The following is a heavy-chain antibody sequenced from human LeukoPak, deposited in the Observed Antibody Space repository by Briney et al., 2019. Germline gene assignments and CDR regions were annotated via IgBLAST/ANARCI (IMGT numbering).Heavy chain of an antibody. V-gene: IGHV4-34*01. D-gene: IGHD3-9*01. CDR1: GGSFSGYY. CDR3: ARAFDWNSFDY. CDR2: INHSGST. Sequence: PSETLSLTCAVYGGSFSGYYWSWIRQPPGKGLEWIGEINHSGSTNYNPSLKSRVTISVDTSKNQFSLKLSSVTAADTAVYNCARAFDWNSFDYWGQGTLVTVSS. J-gene: IGHJ4*02.